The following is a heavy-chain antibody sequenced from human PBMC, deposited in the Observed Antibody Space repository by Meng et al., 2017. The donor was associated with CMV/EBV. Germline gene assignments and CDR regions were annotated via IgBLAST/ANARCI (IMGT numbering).Heavy chain of an antibody. V-gene: IGHV1-69*02. CDR2: IIPILGIA. Sequence: QVQLVQSGAEVKKPGSSVKVSCKASGGTFSSYTISWVRQGPGQGLEWRGRIIPILGIANYAQKFQGRVTITADKSTSTAYMELSSLRSEDTAVYYCARGLRIVGATTSGWFDPWGQGTLVTVSS. CDR3: ARGLRIVGATTSGWFDP. D-gene: IGHD1-26*01. J-gene: IGHJ5*02. CDR1: GGTFSSYT.